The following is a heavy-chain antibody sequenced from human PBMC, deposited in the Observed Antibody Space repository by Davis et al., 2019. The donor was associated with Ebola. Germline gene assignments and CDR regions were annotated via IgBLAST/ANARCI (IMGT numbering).Heavy chain of an antibody. CDR2: LCAYNANK. D-gene: IGHD4-11*01. J-gene: IGHJ6*02. CDR1: GYTFTSYG. Sequence: ASVKVSCTASGYTFTSYGISWVRQAPGQGLEWSGSLCAYNANKNYAQKFQGRVTIPADKSTSTGYMELSSTRYEDTAVYYCARLPTFNSNYVVRGMDVWGQGTTVTVSS. CDR3: ARLPTFNSNYVVRGMDV. V-gene: IGHV1-18*01.